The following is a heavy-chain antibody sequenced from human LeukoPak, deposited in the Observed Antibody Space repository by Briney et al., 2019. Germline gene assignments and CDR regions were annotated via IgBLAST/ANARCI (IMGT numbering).Heavy chain of an antibody. D-gene: IGHD3-10*01. CDR2: ISYDGSNK. CDR3: ARVKVSGSYTLDY. Sequence: GGSLRLSCAASGFTFSSYAMHWVRQAPGKGLEWVAVISYDGSNKYYADSVKGRFTISRDNSKNTLYLQMNSLRSEDTAVYYCARVKVSGSYTLDYWGQGTLVTVSS. V-gene: IGHV3-30-3*01. CDR1: GFTFSSYA. J-gene: IGHJ4*02.